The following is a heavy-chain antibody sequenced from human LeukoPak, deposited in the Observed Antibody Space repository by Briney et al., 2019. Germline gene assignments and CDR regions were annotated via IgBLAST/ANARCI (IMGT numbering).Heavy chain of an antibody. CDR1: GGSISSYY. Sequence: PSETLSLTCTVSGGSISSYYWSWIRQPAGKGLEWIGSIYHSGSTYYNPSLKSRVTISVDTSKNQFSLKLSSATAADTAVYYCAGLIAVAGTNAFDIWGQGTMVTVSS. CDR2: IYHSGST. V-gene: IGHV4-59*04. D-gene: IGHD6-19*01. CDR3: AGLIAVAGTNAFDI. J-gene: IGHJ3*02.